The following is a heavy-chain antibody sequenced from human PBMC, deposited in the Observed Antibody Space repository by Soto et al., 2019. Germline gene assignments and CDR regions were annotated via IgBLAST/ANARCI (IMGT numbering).Heavy chain of an antibody. CDR1: GGSISSGGYY. D-gene: IGHD7-27*01. J-gene: IGHJ4*02. CDR2: IYYSGST. Sequence: SETLSLTCTVSGGSISSGGYYWSWIRQHPGKGLEWIGYIYYSGSTYYNPSLKSRVTISVDTSKNQFSLKLSSVTAADTAVYYCARDKPHLGIPFDYWGQGTLVTVSS. CDR3: ARDKPHLGIPFDY. V-gene: IGHV4-31*03.